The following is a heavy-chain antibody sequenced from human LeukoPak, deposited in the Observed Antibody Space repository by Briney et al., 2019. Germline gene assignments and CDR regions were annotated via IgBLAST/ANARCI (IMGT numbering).Heavy chain of an antibody. D-gene: IGHD1-14*01. CDR3: ARHIAGSGFHYYYYYGMDV. CDR2: IYYSGST. CDR1: GGSISSYY. J-gene: IGHJ6*02. Sequence: SETLSLTCTVSGGSISSYYWSWIRQPPGKGLEWIGYIYYSGSTNYNPSLKSRVTISVDTSKNQFSLKLSSVTAADTAVYYCARHIAGSGFHYYYYYGMDVWGQGTTVIVSS. V-gene: IGHV4-59*08.